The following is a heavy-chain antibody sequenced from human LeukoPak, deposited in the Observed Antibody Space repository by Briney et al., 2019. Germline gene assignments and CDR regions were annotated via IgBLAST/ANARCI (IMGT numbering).Heavy chain of an antibody. V-gene: IGHV4-39*01. Sequence: SETLSLTCTVSGGSISSSSYYWGWIRQPPGKGLEWIGSIYYSGSTYYNPSLKSRVTISVDTSNNQFSLKLSSVTAADTAVYYCARQDIVVVPATDNWFDPWGQGALVTVSS. CDR2: IYYSGST. J-gene: IGHJ5*02. CDR3: ARQDIVVVPATDNWFDP. CDR1: GGSISSSSYY. D-gene: IGHD2-2*01.